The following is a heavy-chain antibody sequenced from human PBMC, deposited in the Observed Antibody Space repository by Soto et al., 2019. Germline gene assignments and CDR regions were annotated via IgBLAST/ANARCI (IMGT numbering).Heavy chain of an antibody. CDR3: ARDPLIGNTDYGLDV. D-gene: IGHD2-21*01. CDR2: INNDGSST. Sequence: VRLSCAASGFTFSSFWMHWVRQAPGKGLVWVSRINNDGSSTAYADSVKGRFTISRDNAKSTLYLQVTSLRAEDTAVYYCARDPLIGNTDYGLDVWGQGTTVTVSS. J-gene: IGHJ6*02. V-gene: IGHV3-74*01. CDR1: GFTFSSFW.